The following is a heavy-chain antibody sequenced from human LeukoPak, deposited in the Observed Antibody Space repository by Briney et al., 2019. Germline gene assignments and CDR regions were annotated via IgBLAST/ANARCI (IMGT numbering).Heavy chain of an antibody. D-gene: IGHD4-11*01. V-gene: IGHV3-30*03. CDR2: ISYDGSNK. CDR1: EFTFSTYG. CDR3: AAEPQGGNYVSYSDY. Sequence: GRSLRLSCVASEFTFSTYGMHWVRQAPGKGLEWVAFISYDGSNKYYADSVKGRFTISRDNSKNTLYLQMNSLRDEDTAVYYCAAEPQGGNYVSYSDYWGQGTLVTVSS. J-gene: IGHJ4*02.